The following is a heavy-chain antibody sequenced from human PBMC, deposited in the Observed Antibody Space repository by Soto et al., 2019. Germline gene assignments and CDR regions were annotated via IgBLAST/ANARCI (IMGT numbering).Heavy chain of an antibody. J-gene: IGHJ4*02. Sequence: PSETLSLTCTVSGGSISSSSHHWAWIRTSPGKGLEWIGNIYYSGNTYYNPSLNSRVTISIDTSRNQFSLKLSSVTAADTALYFCARRGFIGSGYFDYWGRVTVVTVSS. CDR3: ARRGFIGSGYFDY. CDR1: GGSISSSSHH. CDR2: IYYSGNT. V-gene: IGHV4-39*01. D-gene: IGHD2-15*01.